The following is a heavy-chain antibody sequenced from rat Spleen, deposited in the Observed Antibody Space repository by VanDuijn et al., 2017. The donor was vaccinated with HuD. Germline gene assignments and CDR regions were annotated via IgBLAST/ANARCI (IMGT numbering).Heavy chain of an antibody. Sequence: QVQLKESGPGLVQPSQTLSPTCTVSGFSLSSYGVIWVRQPPGKGLEWMGVIWGNGNTNYNSVLKSRLSISRDTSKSQVFLKMNSFQTEDTATFYCARDAYYSSSPPAYWGQGTLVTVSS. CDR3: ARDAYYSSSPPAY. J-gene: IGHJ3*01. CDR1: GFSLSSYG. CDR2: IWGNGNT. V-gene: IGHV2-13*01. D-gene: IGHD1-2*01.